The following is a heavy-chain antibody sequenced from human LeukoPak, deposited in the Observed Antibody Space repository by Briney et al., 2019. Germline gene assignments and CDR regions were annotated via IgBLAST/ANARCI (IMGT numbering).Heavy chain of an antibody. CDR1: GYTVTDYY. V-gene: IGHV1-69-2*01. CDR3: GKHGTGRLAVADSGDH. D-gene: IGHD6-19*01. CDR2: VDPEDGET. Sequence: VKVSCKASGYTVTDYYILWVQPPPGKGLEWMGRVDPEDGETIFAEKFQGTVTITADTSTETAYIELKSCKCEDTAVDYCGKHGTGRLAVADSGDHWGQGTLVTVSS. J-gene: IGHJ4*02.